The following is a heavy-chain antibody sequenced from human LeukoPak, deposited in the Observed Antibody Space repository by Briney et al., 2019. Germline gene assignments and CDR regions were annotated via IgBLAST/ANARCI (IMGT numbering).Heavy chain of an antibody. CDR3: AKKAQYNGNYPLDY. CDR2: TSDRGDYT. V-gene: IGHV3-23*01. D-gene: IGHD1-26*01. CDR1: GFTFSNAW. Sequence: GGSLRLSCAASGFTFSNAWMNWVRQAPGKGLEWVSGTSDRGDYTYYADSVKGRFTISRDNSKNTLYLQMNSLRAEDTALYFCAKKAQYNGNYPLDYWGQGTLVTVSS. J-gene: IGHJ4*02.